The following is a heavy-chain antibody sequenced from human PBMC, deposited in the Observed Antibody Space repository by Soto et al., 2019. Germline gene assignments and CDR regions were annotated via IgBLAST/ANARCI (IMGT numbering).Heavy chain of an antibody. V-gene: IGHV4-31*03. CDR1: GGSISSGGYY. J-gene: IGHJ4*02. D-gene: IGHD4-17*01. CDR3: ARVSATVTIYYFDY. CDR2: IYYSGST. Sequence: PSETLSLTCTVSGGSISSGGYYWSWIRQHPGKGLEWIGYIYYSGSTYYNPSLKSRVTISVDTSKNQFSLKLSSVTAADTAVYYCARVSATVTIYYFDYWGRGTLVTVSS.